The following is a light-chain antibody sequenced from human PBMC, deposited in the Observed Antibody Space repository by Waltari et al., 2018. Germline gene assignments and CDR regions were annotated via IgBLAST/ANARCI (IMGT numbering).Light chain of an antibody. CDR3: QQYKSLPRT. J-gene: IGKJ1*01. CDR2: HAS. Sequence: DIQMTQFPSSMSASVGDRVSITCQASQDINNYLSWYQQKPGKAPKLLIYHASKLETGVPSRFSGSGSGTDFTFTINSLHPEDIATYYCQQYKSLPRTFGQGTKVQVK. V-gene: IGKV1-33*01. CDR1: QDINNY.